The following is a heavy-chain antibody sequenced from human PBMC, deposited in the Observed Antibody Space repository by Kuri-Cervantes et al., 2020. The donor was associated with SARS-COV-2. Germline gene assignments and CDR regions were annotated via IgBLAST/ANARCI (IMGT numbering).Heavy chain of an antibody. CDR1: GGSFSGYH. D-gene: IGHD4-23*01. CDR3: ARVKSVVTPDIDY. CDR2: INHSGST. Sequence: SQTLSLTCAVYGGSFSGYHWSWIRQPPGKGLEWIGEINHSGSTNYNPSLKSRVTISVDTSKNQFSLKLSSVTAADTAVYYCARVKSVVTPDIDYWGQGTLVTVSS. J-gene: IGHJ4*02. V-gene: IGHV4-34*01.